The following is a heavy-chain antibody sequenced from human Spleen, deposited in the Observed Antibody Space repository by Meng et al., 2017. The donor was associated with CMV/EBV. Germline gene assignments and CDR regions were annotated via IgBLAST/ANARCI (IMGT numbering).Heavy chain of an antibody. CDR1: GGSFSGYY. Sequence: SETLSLTCAVYGGSFSGYYWSWIRQPPGKGLEWIGEINHSGSTNYNPSLKSRVTISVDTSKNQFSLKLSSVTAADTAVYYCARDRRYSSSWYDYYYGMDVWGQGTTVTVS. D-gene: IGHD6-13*01. CDR3: ARDRRYSSSWYDYYYGMDV. CDR2: INHSGST. V-gene: IGHV4-34*01. J-gene: IGHJ6*02.